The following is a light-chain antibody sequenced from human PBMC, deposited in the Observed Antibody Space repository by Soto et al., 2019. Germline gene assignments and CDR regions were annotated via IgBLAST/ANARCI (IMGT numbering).Light chain of an antibody. CDR1: HPIRGH. Sequence: EILMTHSPATLSVSLGEEAILSCRAPHPIRGHVAWYQHPLGQAPRLLICDGSTRAAGVRARFSGSESGTEFTLTISSLQSEDFAVYHCQQYHNWPSWTIGQGTKVDIK. J-gene: IGKJ1*01. CDR2: DGS. V-gene: IGKV3-15*01. CDR3: QQYHNWPSWT.